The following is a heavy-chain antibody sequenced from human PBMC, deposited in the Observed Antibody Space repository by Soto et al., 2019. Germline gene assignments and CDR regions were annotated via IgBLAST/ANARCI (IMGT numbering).Heavy chain of an antibody. V-gene: IGHV3-7*05. Sequence: EVQVVESGGGLVQPGGSLRLSCAVSGFALSRYWMSWVRQAPGKGLEWVANIKEDGSEKHYVDSVKGRFTISRDNAKNSLYLQMDSLRAEDTAVYYCAHVAVRAQGTLVTVSS. D-gene: IGHD6-19*01. CDR1: GFALSRYW. J-gene: IGHJ1*01. CDR2: IKEDGSEK. CDR3: AHVAV.